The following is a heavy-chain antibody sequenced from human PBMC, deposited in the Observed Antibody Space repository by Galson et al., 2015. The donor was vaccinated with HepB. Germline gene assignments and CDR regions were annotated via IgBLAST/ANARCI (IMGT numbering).Heavy chain of an antibody. J-gene: IGHJ4*02. CDR2: MNPNSGNT. V-gene: IGHV1-8*01. CDR3: AIFWSGYSAWGFDY. CDR1: GYTFTSYD. Sequence: SVKVSCKASGYTFTSYDINWVRQATGQGLEWMGWMNPNSGNTGYAQKFQGRVTMTRNTSISTAYMGLSSLRSEDTAVYYCAIFWSGYSAWGFDYWGQGTLVTVSS. D-gene: IGHD3-3*01.